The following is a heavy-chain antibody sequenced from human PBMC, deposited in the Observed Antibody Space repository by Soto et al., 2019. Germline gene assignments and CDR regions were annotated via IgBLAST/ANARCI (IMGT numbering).Heavy chain of an antibody. J-gene: IGHJ6*03. CDR2: IKQDGSEK. CDR1: GFTFSSYW. D-gene: IGHD5-12*01. V-gene: IGHV3-7*03. CDR3: ARAQARHIAYYYYYMDV. Sequence: GGSLRLSCAASGFTFSSYWMSWVRQAPGKGLEWVANIKQDGSEKYYVDSVKGRFTISRDNAKNSLYLQMNSLRAEDPAVYYCARAQARHIAYYYYYMDVWGKGTTVTVSS.